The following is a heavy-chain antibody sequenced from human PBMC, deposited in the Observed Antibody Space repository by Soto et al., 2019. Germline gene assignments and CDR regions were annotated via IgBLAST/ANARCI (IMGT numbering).Heavy chain of an antibody. CDR1: GFTFSSYA. CDR2: ISGSGGST. D-gene: IGHD4-17*01. J-gene: IGHJ6*02. Sequence: EVQLLESGGGLVQPGGSLRLSCAASGFTFSSYAMSWVRQAPGKGLEWVSAISGSGGSTYYADSVKGRFTISRDNSKNTLYLQMNSVRAEDTAVYYCAKAVDGDYAYYYYGMDVWGQGTTVTVSS. CDR3: AKAVDGDYAYYYYGMDV. V-gene: IGHV3-23*01.